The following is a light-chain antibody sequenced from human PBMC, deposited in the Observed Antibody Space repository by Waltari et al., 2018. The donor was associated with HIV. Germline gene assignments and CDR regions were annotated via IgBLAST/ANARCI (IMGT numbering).Light chain of an antibody. V-gene: IGKV1-39*01. CDR2: AAS. CDR1: QSISTY. Sequence: DIQMTQSPSSLSASVGDRVTITCRASQSISTYLNWYQQKPGKAPKLLIYAASSLQSGVPSRFSGSGSGTDFALAISSLQPEDFATYYCQQYKGYPLTFGQGTRLEIK. J-gene: IGKJ5*01. CDR3: QQYKGYPLT.